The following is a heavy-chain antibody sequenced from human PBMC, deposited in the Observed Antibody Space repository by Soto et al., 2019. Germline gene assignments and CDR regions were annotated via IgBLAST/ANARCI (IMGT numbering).Heavy chain of an antibody. CDR1: GDSISSFY. J-gene: IGHJ4*02. D-gene: IGHD2-2*01. CDR3: ARVGYCRSTACWPIGYFEY. CDR2: IFSSGST. V-gene: IGHV4-59*01. Sequence: QVQLQESGPGLVKPSETLSLTCTVSGDSISSFYWTWIRQPPGKGLEWVGYIFSSGSTNYNPSLKSLVPVAVDMSENQFSLELTSVTAADTAVYYCARVGYCRSTACWPIGYFEYWGQGTLVTVSS.